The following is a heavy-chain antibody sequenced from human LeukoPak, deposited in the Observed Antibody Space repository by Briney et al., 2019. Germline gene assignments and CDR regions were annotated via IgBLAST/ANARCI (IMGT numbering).Heavy chain of an antibody. V-gene: IGHV1-69*06. D-gene: IGHD3-10*01. J-gene: IGHJ6*03. CDR2: IIPIFGTA. Sequence: ASVKVSCKASGGTFSSYAISWVRQAPGQGLEWMGGIIPIFGTANYAQKFQGRVTITADKSTSTAYMELSSLRSEDTAVYYCASSASTPYYYYMDVWGKGTTVTVSS. CDR3: ASSASTPYYYYMDV. CDR1: GGTFSSYA.